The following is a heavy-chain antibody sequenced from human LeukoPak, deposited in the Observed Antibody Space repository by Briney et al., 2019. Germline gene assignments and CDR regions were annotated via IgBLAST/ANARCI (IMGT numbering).Heavy chain of an antibody. V-gene: IGHV4-61*09. CDR3: AREGQQLVPPFDY. Sequence: SETLSLTCTVSGGSINSGSHYWSWIRQPAGKGLDWVGHICPSGSTNYNPSLESRVTISIDTSKNQLSLKLSSVTAADSAVYYCAREGQQLVPPFDYWGQGTLVTVSS. CDR2: ICPSGST. J-gene: IGHJ4*02. D-gene: IGHD6-6*01. CDR1: GGSINSGSHY.